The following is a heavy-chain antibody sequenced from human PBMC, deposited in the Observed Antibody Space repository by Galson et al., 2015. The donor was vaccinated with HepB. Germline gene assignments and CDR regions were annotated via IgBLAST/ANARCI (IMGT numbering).Heavy chain of an antibody. J-gene: IGHJ3*01. D-gene: IGHD3-9*01. V-gene: IGHV1-3*01. CDR3: ARGDYDILTGYYVASFDV. CDR2: INAGNGYT. CDR1: GYTFTSRA. Sequence: SVKVSCKASGYTFTSRAMHWIRQAPGQRLEWMGWINAGNGYTKYSQKFQGRVTITRDTSATTAYLELSSLRSEDTAVYYCARGDYDILTGYYVASFDVWGQGTMVTVSS.